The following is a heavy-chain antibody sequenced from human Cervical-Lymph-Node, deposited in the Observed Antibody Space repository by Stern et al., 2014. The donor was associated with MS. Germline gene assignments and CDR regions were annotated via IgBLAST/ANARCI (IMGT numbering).Heavy chain of an antibody. Sequence: QVQLVQSGPEVKKPGASVKVSCKASGYTFSSYGIAWVRQAPGQGLQWMGWISAYNGNTNSAQKFQVRVTVTTDTSTSTGYMELRSLRSDDTAVYYCARAYAADRFDHWGQGSLVIVSS. V-gene: IGHV1-18*01. CDR1: GYTFSSYG. J-gene: IGHJ4*02. D-gene: IGHD2-15*01. CDR3: ARAYAADRFDH. CDR2: ISAYNGNT.